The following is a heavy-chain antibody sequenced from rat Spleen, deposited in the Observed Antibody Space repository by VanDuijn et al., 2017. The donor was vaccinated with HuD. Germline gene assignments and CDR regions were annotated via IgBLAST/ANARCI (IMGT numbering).Heavy chain of an antibody. V-gene: IGHV2-32*01. D-gene: IGHD1-9*01. CDR2: IWGDGST. J-gene: IGHJ2*01. CDR3: TREGLRVYD. CDR1: GFSLTSYN. Sequence: VQLQESGPGLVKPSQTLSLTCTVAGFSLTSYNVHWVRQPPGKGLEWMGVIWGDGSTAYNSALKSRLSISRDTSKSQVFLKMNSLQTEDTAIYYCTREGLRVYDWGQGVMVTVSS.